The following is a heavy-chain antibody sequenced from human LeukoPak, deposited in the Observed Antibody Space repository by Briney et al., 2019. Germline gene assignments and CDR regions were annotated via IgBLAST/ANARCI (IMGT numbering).Heavy chain of an antibody. CDR2: INPNSGAT. J-gene: IGHJ4*02. D-gene: IGHD5-12*01. CDR3: ARTIVATIADY. Sequence: ASVKVSCKASGYTFTGYYMHWVRQAPGQGLEWMGWINPNSGATNYAQKFQGRVTMTRDTSISTAYMELSRLRSDDTAVYYCARTIVATIADYWGQGTLVTVSS. V-gene: IGHV1-2*02. CDR1: GYTFTGYY.